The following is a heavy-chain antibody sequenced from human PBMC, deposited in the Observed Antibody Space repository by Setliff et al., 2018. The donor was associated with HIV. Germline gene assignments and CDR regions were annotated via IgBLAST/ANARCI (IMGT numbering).Heavy chain of an antibody. V-gene: IGHV4-39*01. D-gene: IGHD6-13*01. CDR1: GGSISSSTYY. Sequence: SETLSLTCTVSGGSISSSTYYWGWIRQPPGKGLGWIGSIYYSGNTYYNPSLKSRVTISVDTSKNQFSLKLSPVTAADTAVYYCAGHVAATGGADLWGQGTLVTVSS. CDR3: AGHVAATGGADL. J-gene: IGHJ5*02. CDR2: IYYSGNT.